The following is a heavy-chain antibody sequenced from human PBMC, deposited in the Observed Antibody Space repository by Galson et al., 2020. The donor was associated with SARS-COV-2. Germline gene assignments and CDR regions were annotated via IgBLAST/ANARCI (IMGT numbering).Heavy chain of an antibody. D-gene: IGHD3-16*02. CDR1: GFTFSSYS. Sequence: TGGSLRLSCAASGFTFSSYSMNCVRQAPGKGLEWVSSISSSSSYIYYADSVTGRFTISRDNAKNSLYLQVNSLRAEDTAVYYCARDQPGLEMATMLSVLSGYYGMDGWGQGTTVTVSS. CDR3: ARDQPGLEMATMLSVLSGYYGMDG. J-gene: IGHJ6*02. CDR2: ISSSSSYI. V-gene: IGHV3-21*01.